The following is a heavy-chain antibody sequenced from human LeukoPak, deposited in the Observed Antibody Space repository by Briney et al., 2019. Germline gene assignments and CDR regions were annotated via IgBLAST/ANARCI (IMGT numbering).Heavy chain of an antibody. J-gene: IGHJ4*02. CDR2: ISGTGDST. V-gene: IGHV3-23*01. D-gene: IGHD5-12*01. CDR3: AKGTTNSGYVPFDS. Sequence: GGSLRLSCAASGFTFSSYAMSWVRQAPGKGLECVSSISGTGDSTHYADSVRGRFTISRDTAKSTLYLHMNSLGAEDTAEYYCAKGTTNSGYVPFDSWGQGTLVTVSS. CDR1: GFTFSSYA.